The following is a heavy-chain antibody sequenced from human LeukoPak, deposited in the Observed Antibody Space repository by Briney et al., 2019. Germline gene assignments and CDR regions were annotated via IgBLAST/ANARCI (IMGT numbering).Heavy chain of an antibody. CDR2: INPKYGGT. D-gene: IGHD6-19*01. Sequence: ASVKVSRKASGYTFTDYYIHWVRQAPGQGLEWMGRINPKYGGTNYAQDFQGRVTMTRDTSINTAYMDLNRLRSDDTAVYYCARDAIADSSGWYYFDYWGQGTLVTVPS. CDR3: ARDAIADSSGWYYFDY. V-gene: IGHV1-2*06. J-gene: IGHJ4*02. CDR1: GYTFTDYY.